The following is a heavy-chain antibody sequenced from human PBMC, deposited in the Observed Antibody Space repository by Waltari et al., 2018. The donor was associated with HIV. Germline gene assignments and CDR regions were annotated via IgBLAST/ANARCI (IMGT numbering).Heavy chain of an antibody. Sequence: QVQLQESGPGLVKPSETLSLICTVSHGSIRSYYWSWIRQPPGKGLEWIGQIHYSGRTNYNPALKSRVTISVDTSKNQFSLRLTSVTAADTAVYYCVRGRQYISSSYFDPWGQGTLVTVSS. V-gene: IGHV4-59*01. CDR1: HGSIRSYY. J-gene: IGHJ5*02. CDR2: IHYSGRT. D-gene: IGHD6-19*01. CDR3: VRGRQYISSSYFDP.